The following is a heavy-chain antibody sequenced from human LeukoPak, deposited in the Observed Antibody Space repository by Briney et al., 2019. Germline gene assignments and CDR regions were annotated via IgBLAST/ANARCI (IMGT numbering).Heavy chain of an antibody. V-gene: IGHV3-23*01. D-gene: IGHD3-10*01. J-gene: IGHJ4*02. CDR1: GFTFSTYS. CDR3: AKLSGSGTYPLDY. CDR2: ISGRAGST. Sequence: GGSLRPSCAASGFTFSTYSMSWVRQAPGKGLDWVSGISGRAGSTYYAGSVKGRFTISRDSSKNTLYLQMNSLRAEDTAIYYCAKLSGSGTYPLDYWGQGTLVTVSS.